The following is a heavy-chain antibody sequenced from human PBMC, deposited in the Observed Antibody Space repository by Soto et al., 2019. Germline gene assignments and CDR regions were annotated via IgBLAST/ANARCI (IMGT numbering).Heavy chain of an antibody. Sequence: ASVKVSCNASGYTFTSYGISWVRQAPGQGLEWMGLISAYNGNTNYAQKLQGRVTMTTDTSRSTAYMELRSLRSDDTAVYYCARARRRIAALMWNYGMYXWGQGTTFTVS. J-gene: IGHJ6*02. CDR1: GYTFTSYG. CDR3: ARARRRIAALMWNYGMYX. D-gene: IGHD6-13*01. V-gene: IGHV1-18*04. CDR2: ISAYNGNT.